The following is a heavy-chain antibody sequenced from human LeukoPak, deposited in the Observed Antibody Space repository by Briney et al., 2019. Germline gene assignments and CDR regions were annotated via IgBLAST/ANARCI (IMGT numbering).Heavy chain of an antibody. Sequence: GGSLRLSCAASGFTFNIYAMSWVRLAPGKGLQWVTSMCGSAGCTFYSDSVKGRFTISRDNAKNTLYLQMNSLRAEDTAVYYCARTPIAAAGSAYFDYWGQGTLVTVSS. CDR1: GFTFNIYA. CDR2: MCGSAGCT. D-gene: IGHD6-13*01. CDR3: ARTPIAAAGSAYFDY. V-gene: IGHV3-23*01. J-gene: IGHJ4*02.